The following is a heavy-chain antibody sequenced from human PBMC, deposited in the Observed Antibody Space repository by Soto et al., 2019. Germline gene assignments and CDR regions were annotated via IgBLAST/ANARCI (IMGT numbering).Heavy chain of an antibody. V-gene: IGHV4-4*02. CDR1: GGSISSSNW. CDR3: ARYDYGDYDGYFDY. Sequence: PLETLSLTCAVSGGSISSSNWWSWVRQPPGKGLEWIGEIYHSGSTNCNPSLKSRVTMSLDKSKNQFSLKLTSVTAADTAVYYCARYDYGDYDGYFDYWGQGTLVTVSS. CDR2: IYHSGST. D-gene: IGHD4-17*01. J-gene: IGHJ4*02.